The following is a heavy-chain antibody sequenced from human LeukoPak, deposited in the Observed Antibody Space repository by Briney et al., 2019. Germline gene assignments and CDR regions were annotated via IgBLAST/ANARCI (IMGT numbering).Heavy chain of an antibody. Sequence: GGSLRLSCAASGFTFSSYWMNWVRQAPGKGLEWVANINQDGSGKYYVDSVKGRFTISRDNAKNSLYLQVNSLRAEDTAVYYCAKTLHHGMDVWGQGTTVTVSS. D-gene: IGHD2-15*01. CDR3: AKTLHHGMDV. J-gene: IGHJ6*02. CDR2: INQDGSGK. V-gene: IGHV3-7*05. CDR1: GFTFSSYW.